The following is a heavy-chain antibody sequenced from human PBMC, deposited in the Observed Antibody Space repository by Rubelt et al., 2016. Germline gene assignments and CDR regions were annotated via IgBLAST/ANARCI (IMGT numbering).Heavy chain of an antibody. J-gene: IGHJ3*02. CDR2: IYYSGST. Sequence: QLQLQESGPGLVKPSETLSLTCTVSGASISTSYYYWGWIRQPPGLGLEWIGSIYYSGSTYYNPSLKSRVTMSVDTSNSQFSRGLNSVSAADTAVYYWVGRATSRSYGVEIWGQGTLVTVSS. CDR3: VGRATSRSYGVEI. V-gene: IGHV4-39*01. D-gene: IGHD6-6*01. CDR1: GASISTSYYY.